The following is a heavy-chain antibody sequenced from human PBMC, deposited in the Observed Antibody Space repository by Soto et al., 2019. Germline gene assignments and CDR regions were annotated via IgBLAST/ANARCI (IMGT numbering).Heavy chain of an antibody. CDR3: ARKGFLEWSWNAFDI. CDR1: SGSISSSNW. Sequence: SETLSVTCAVSSGSISSSNWWSLVRQPPGKGLEWIGEIYHSGSTNYNPSLKSRVTISVDKSKNQFSLKLSSVTAADTAVYYCARKGFLEWSWNAFDIWGQGTMVTVSS. V-gene: IGHV4-4*02. D-gene: IGHD3-3*01. J-gene: IGHJ3*02. CDR2: IYHSGST.